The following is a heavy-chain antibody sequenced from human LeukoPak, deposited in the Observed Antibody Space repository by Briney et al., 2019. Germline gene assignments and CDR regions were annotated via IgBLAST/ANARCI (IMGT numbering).Heavy chain of an antibody. CDR1: GGSFSGYY. CDR3: ARGSRQQQTRVGWFDP. CDR2: INHSGST. D-gene: IGHD6-13*01. V-gene: IGHV4-34*01. J-gene: IGHJ5*02. Sequence: SETLSLTCAVYGGSFSGYYRSWIRQPPGKGLEWIGEINHSGSTNYNPSLKSRVTISVDTSKNQFSLKLSSVTAADTAVYYCARGSRQQQTRVGWFDPWGQGTLVTVSS.